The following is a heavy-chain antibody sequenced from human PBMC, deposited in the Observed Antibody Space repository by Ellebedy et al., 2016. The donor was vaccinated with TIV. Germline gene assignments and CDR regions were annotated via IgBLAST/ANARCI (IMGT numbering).Heavy chain of an antibody. D-gene: IGHD1-1*01. J-gene: IGHJ6*03. CDR2: IFTSGSF. CDR1: GGSVSRYF. CDR3: ARVHCSITTCDYYYMDV. V-gene: IGHV4-4*07. Sequence: SATLSLTXTVSGGSVSRYFWSWIRQPAGKGLEWIGRIFTSGSFNYNPSLMSRVTMSVVTSKNQISLRLNSVTTPDTAVYYCARVHCSITTCDYYYMDVWGKGTTVTVSS.